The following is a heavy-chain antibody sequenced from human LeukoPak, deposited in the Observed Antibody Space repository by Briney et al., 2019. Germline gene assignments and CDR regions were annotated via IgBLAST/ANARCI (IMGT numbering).Heavy chain of an antibody. CDR2: ISNDETNK. CDR1: GFTFSRDG. J-gene: IGHJ5*02. D-gene: IGHD5/OR15-5a*01. CDR3: AKEGQRGSYGVYDDYH. V-gene: IGHV3-30*18. Sequence: SGGSPRLSCAASGFTFSRDGMHWVRQAPVKGLEWVAVISNDETNKYYTDSVKGRFTISRDNSKNMVYLQMNSLRVGDTAVYYCAKEGQRGSYGVYDDYHWGQGTLVTVSS.